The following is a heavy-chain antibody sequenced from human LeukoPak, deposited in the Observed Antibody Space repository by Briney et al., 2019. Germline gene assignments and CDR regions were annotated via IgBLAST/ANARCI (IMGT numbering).Heavy chain of an antibody. Sequence: SETLSLTCAVSGYSISSGYYWGWIRQPPGKGLEWIGSIYHSGSTNYNPSPKSRVTISLDMSKNQFSLKLTSVTAADTAVYYCARGETAAASNYWGQGTLVTVSS. J-gene: IGHJ4*02. CDR2: IYHSGST. D-gene: IGHD6-13*01. V-gene: IGHV4-38-2*01. CDR3: ARGETAAASNY. CDR1: GYSISSGYY.